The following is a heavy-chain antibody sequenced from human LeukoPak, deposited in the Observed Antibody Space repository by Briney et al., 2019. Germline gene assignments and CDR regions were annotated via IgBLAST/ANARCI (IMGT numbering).Heavy chain of an antibody. CDR1: GYTLIDYY. CDR2: INPSTGDT. CDR3: ARDPSISASPLRPTYYPYYGMDV. D-gene: IGHD6-6*01. Sequence: ASVKVSCKTSGYTLIDYYMHWVRQAPGQGLEWMAWINPSTGDTNYAQKFQGRVTMTRDTSIRTVYMELSSLRSDDTAVYYCARDPSISASPLRPTYYPYYGMDVWGQGTTVSVSS. J-gene: IGHJ6*02. V-gene: IGHV1-2*02.